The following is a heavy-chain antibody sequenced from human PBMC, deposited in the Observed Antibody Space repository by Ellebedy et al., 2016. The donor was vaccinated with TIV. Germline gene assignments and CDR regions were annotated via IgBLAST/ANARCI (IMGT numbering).Heavy chain of an antibody. CDR3: ATDLVGTIDY. CDR2: ISYSGGST. J-gene: IGHJ4*02. CDR1: GFTFSSYA. Sequence: GESLKISCAASGFTFSSYAMTWVRQAPGKGLEWVSAISYSGGSTYYADSVRGRFTISRDNPKNTLYLQMNSLRAEDTAVYYCATDLVGTIDYWGQGTLVTVSS. D-gene: IGHD1-26*01. V-gene: IGHV3-23*01.